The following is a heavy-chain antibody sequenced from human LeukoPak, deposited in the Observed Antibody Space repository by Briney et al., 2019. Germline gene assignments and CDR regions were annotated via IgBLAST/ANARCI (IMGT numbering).Heavy chain of an antibody. CDR2: ISVSGGST. D-gene: IGHD2-8*01. Sequence: GGSLRLSCAASGFIFSSYAMSWVRQAPGKGLEWVSTISVSGGSTYYADSVKGRFTISRDNSKNTVYLQMNSLRAEDTAVYYCAKDRSRINDVCHGDFDYWGQGTLVTVSS. CDR3: AKDRSRINDVCHGDFDY. J-gene: IGHJ4*02. V-gene: IGHV3-23*01. CDR1: GFIFSSYA.